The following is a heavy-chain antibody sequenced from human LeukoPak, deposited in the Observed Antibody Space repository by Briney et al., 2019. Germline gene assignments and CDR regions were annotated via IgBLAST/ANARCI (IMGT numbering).Heavy chain of an antibody. J-gene: IGHJ4*02. CDR2: ISGSGGST. CDR1: GFTFSTYA. Sequence: PGGSLRLSCAASGFTFSTYAMSCVRQAPGKGLEYVATISGSGGSTYYADSVKGRFTISRDNSKNTLYLQMNSLRVKDTAVFYCAKDISSGYCTLFEYWGQGTLVTVSS. V-gene: IGHV3-23*01. CDR3: AKDISSGYCTLFEY. D-gene: IGHD3-22*01.